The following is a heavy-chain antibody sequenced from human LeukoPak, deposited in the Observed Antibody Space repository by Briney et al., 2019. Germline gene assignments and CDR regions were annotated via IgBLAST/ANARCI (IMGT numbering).Heavy chain of an antibody. CDR2: IYSGGST. CDR1: GFTVSSNY. CDR3: ARAGGDPLGGYYYYGMDV. V-gene: IGHV3-66*01. Sequence: GGSLRLSCAASGFTVSSNYMSWVRQAPGKGLEWVSVIYSGGSTYYADSVKGRFTISRDNSKNMLYLQMNSLRAEDTAVYYCARAGGDPLGGYYYYGMDVWGQGTTVTVSS. D-gene: IGHD2-21*02. J-gene: IGHJ6*02.